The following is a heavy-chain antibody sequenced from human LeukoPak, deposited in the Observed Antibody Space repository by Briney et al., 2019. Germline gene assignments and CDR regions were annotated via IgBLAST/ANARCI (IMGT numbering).Heavy chain of an antibody. CDR3: SRSAYYDGSGNYYDY. V-gene: IGHV3-74*01. CDR2: ISDGGSTT. J-gene: IGHJ4*02. CDR1: GFTFSSYW. D-gene: IGHD3-22*01. Sequence: GGSLRLSCAASGFTFSSYWMHWVRQAPGKGLVWVSRISDGGSTTTYADSVKGRFTISRDDAKNTLYLQMNGLRAEDTAVYYCSRSAYYDGSGNYYDYWGQGTLVTVSS.